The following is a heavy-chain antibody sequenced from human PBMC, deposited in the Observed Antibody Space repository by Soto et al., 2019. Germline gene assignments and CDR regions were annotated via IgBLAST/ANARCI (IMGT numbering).Heavy chain of an antibody. D-gene: IGHD2-2*01. V-gene: IGHV3-48*02. CDR3: ARAYVVPAATVIDYYYYGMDV. J-gene: IGHJ6*02. Sequence: GGSLRLSCAASGFTFSSYSMNWVRQAPGKGLEWVSYISSSSSTIYYADSVKGRFTISRDNAKNSLYLQMNSQRDEDTAVYYCARAYVVPAATVIDYYYYGMDVWGQGTTVTVSS. CDR2: ISSSSSTI. CDR1: GFTFSSYS.